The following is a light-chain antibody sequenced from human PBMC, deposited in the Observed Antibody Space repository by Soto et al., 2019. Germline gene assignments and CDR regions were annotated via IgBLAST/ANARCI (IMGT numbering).Light chain of an antibody. V-gene: IGKV3-20*01. J-gene: IGKJ4*01. CDR3: QQYGSSPLT. CDR1: QSVTSSY. CDR2: GVS. Sequence: EIVFTQSPGTLSLSPGERATLSCRASQSVTSSYLAWYQQKPGQAPRLLIYGVSSRATGIPDRFSGSGSGTDFTLTISRLEPEDFAVYYCQQYGSSPLTFGGGTKVDIK.